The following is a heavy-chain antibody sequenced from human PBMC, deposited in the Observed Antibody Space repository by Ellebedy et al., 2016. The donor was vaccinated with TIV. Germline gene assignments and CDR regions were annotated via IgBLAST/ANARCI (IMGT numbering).Heavy chain of an antibody. Sequence: ASVKVSCXASGYTFTASYVHWVRQAAGQGLEWMGWMNPQSGKTGFAQQFQGRVAMTRDTSISTAYMELASLTSEDTAVYYCARCPRGNATKDYWGQGTLVTVSS. D-gene: IGHD2-2*01. CDR2: MNPQSGKT. V-gene: IGHV1-8*02. J-gene: IGHJ4*02. CDR3: ARCPRGNATKDY. CDR1: GYTFTASY.